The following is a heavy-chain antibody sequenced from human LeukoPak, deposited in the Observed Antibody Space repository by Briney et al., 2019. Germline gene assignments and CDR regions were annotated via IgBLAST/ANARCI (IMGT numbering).Heavy chain of an antibody. D-gene: IGHD6-19*01. J-gene: IGHJ4*02. CDR1: GFTFSSYA. V-gene: IGHV3-23*01. CDR3: AKDLSSGCYVDYFDY. CDR2: ISGSGGST. Sequence: GGSLRLSCAASGFTFSSYAMSWVRQAPGKGLEWVSAISGSGGSTYYADSVKGRFTISRDNSKNTLYLQMNSLRAEDTAVYYCAKDLSSGCYVDYFDYWGQGTLVTVSS.